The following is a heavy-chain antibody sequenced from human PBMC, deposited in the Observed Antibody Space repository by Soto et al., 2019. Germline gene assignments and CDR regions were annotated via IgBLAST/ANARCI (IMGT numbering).Heavy chain of an antibody. CDR2: INAGNGNT. CDR3: ARDPDYGDYGTSPADDY. D-gene: IGHD4-17*01. Sequence: ASVKVSCKAPRYTFTNYALHWTRHAPGQRLEWMGWINAGNGNTKYSQKFQGRVTITRDTSASTAYMELSSLRSEDTAVYYCARDPDYGDYGTSPADDYWGQGTLVTVSS. J-gene: IGHJ4*02. V-gene: IGHV1-3*01. CDR1: RYTFTNYA.